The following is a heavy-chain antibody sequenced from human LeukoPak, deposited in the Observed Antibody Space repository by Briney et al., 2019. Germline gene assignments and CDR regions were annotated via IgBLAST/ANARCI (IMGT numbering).Heavy chain of an antibody. Sequence: KPGGSLRLSCAASGFTFSSYSMNWVRQAPGKGLEWVSSISSSSTYIYYADSVKGRFTISRDNAKNSLYLQMNSLRAEDTAVYYCAREPMTTVTNFDYWGQGTLVTVSS. CDR2: ISSSSTYI. D-gene: IGHD4-11*01. J-gene: IGHJ4*02. V-gene: IGHV3-21*01. CDR3: AREPMTTVTNFDY. CDR1: GFTFSSYS.